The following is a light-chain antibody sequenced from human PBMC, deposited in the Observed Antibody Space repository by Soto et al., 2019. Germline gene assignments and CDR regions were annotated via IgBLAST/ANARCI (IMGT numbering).Light chain of an antibody. Sequence: EIVMTQSPATLSVSPGEGATLSCRASQSVSSNLAWYQQKPGQAPRLLIYAASTRATGIPARFRGSGSGTEFTLTITSLQSEDFAVYYCQQYNIWPPLTFGGGTKVEIK. V-gene: IGKV3-15*01. CDR1: QSVSSN. CDR2: AAS. J-gene: IGKJ4*01. CDR3: QQYNIWPPLT.